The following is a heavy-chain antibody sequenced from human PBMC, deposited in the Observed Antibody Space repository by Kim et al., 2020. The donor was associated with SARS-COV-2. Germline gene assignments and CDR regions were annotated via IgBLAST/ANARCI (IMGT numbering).Heavy chain of an antibody. V-gene: IGHV3-48*03. CDR1: GFTFSSYE. Sequence: GGSLRLSCAASGFTFSSYEMNWVRQAPGKGLEWVSYIIGSGTTIYYADSVRGRFTISRENDKNSLYLQMNSLRAEDTAVYYCARGPNYSPFDYWGQGTLVTVSS. J-gene: IGHJ4*02. CDR3: ARGPNYSPFDY. CDR2: IIGSGTTI. D-gene: IGHD4-4*01.